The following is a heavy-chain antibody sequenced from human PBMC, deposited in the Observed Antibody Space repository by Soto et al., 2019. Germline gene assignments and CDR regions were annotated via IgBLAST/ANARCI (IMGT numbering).Heavy chain of an antibody. D-gene: IGHD5-12*01. CDR1: GFTLSDYA. Sequence: EVQLLESGGDLVQPGGSLRLSCAASGFTLSDYAMSWVRQAPGKGLEWVSSISDSGGRTYYAESVKGRFTISRDSSKNTLYLQLNSWRADVTALYYCGGRRAGSGYDPVASWGQGPGVTVSS. J-gene: IGHJ4*02. CDR2: ISDSGGRT. CDR3: GGRRAGSGYDPVAS. V-gene: IGHV3-23*01.